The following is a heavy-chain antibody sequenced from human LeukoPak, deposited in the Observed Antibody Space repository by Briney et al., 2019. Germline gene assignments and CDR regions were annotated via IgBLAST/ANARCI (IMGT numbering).Heavy chain of an antibody. J-gene: IGHJ4*02. D-gene: IGHD3-22*01. CDR1: GGSFSGYY. Sequence: PSETLSLTCAVYGGSFSGYYWSWIRQPPGKGLEWIGENNHSGSTNYNPSLKSRVTISVDTSKNQFSLKLSSVTAADTAVYYCARGTGWPSSSYYYRGYYFDYWGQGTLVTVSS. V-gene: IGHV4-34*01. CDR3: ARGTGWPSSSYYYRGYYFDY. CDR2: NNHSGST.